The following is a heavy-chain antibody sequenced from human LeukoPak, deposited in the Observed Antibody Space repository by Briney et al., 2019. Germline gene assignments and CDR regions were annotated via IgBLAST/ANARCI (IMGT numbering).Heavy chain of an antibody. CDR2: INSDGSST. V-gene: IGHV3-74*01. CDR3: AREGRGYSYAFEY. Sequence: PRGSLRLSCAAPGFTFSNYWMHWVRQAPGKGLVWVSRINSDGSSTTYADSVKGRFTISRDNGQNTLYLQMNSLRAEDTAVYYCAREGRGYSYAFEYWGQGTLVTVSS. D-gene: IGHD5-18*01. CDR1: GFTFSNYW. J-gene: IGHJ4*02.